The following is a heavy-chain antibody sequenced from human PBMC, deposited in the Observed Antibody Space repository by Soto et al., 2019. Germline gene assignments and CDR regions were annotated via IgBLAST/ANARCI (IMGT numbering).Heavy chain of an antibody. V-gene: IGHV4-4*02. CDR1: GGSISNSNW. CDR2: IFHSGST. CDR3: AHRPIVGAAI. D-gene: IGHD1-26*01. Sequence: QVQLQESGPGLVKPSGTLSLTCAVFGGSISNSNWWTWVRQPPGKGLDWIGEIFHSGSTNYNSSLMCRVTISVDKANNQFFLKLSSVTAADTAVYYCAHRPIVGAAIWGQGTLVTVSS. J-gene: IGHJ4*02.